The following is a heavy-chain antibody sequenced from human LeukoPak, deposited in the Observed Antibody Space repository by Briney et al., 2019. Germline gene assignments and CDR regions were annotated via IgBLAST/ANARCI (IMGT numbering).Heavy chain of an antibody. CDR1: GGSISSYY. V-gene: IGHV4-59*12. D-gene: IGHD3-3*01. CDR2: IYYSGST. CDR3: ARVGPDYDFWSGYRYNWFNP. Sequence: PSETLSLTCTVSGGSISSYYWSWIRQPPGKGLEWIGYIYYSGSTNYNPSLKSRVTISVDTSKNQFSLKLSSVTAADTAVYYCARVGPDYDFWSGYRYNWFNPWGQGTLVTVSS. J-gene: IGHJ5*02.